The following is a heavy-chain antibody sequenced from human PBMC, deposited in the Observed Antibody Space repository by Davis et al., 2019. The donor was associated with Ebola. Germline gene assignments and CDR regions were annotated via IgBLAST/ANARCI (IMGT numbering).Heavy chain of an antibody. Sequence: GESLKISCAASGFTFSSYEMNWVCQAPGKGLEWVSYISSSGSTIYYADSVKGRFTISRDNAKNSLYLQMNSLRAEDTAVYYCASTPYLRWELLGEVGFDYWGQGTLVTVSS. CDR2: ISSSGSTI. CDR3: ASTPYLRWELLGEVGFDY. D-gene: IGHD1-26*01. J-gene: IGHJ4*02. V-gene: IGHV3-48*03. CDR1: GFTFSSYE.